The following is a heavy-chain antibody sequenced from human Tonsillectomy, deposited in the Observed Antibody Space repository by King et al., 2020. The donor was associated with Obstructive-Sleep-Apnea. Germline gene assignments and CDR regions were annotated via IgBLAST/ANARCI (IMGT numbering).Heavy chain of an antibody. Sequence: QLQESGPGLVKPSETLSLTCTVSGGSISSYYWSWIRQPAGKGLEWIGRIYTSGSTNYNPSLKSRVTMSVDTSKNQFSLKLSSVTAADTAVYYCARDRTYCGGDCYWAGGYYFDYWGQGTLVTVSS. CDR2: IYTSGST. V-gene: IGHV4-4*07. CDR1: GGSISSYY. D-gene: IGHD2-21*02. J-gene: IGHJ4*02. CDR3: ARDRTYCGGDCYWAGGYYFDY.